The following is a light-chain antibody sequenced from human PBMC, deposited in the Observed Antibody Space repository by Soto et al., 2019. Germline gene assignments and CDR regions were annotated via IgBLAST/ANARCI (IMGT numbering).Light chain of an antibody. V-gene: IGKV3-15*01. CDR1: QSVSTN. CDR2: GAS. Sequence: EIVMTQSPATLSVSPGERVTLSCRASQSVSTNLAWYQHKPGQAPRLLIYGASTRATGIPARFSGSGSGTEFTLTISSLQSEDFAVYFCQQYSYWPPWTFGQGTTVEF. CDR3: QQYSYWPPWT. J-gene: IGKJ1*01.